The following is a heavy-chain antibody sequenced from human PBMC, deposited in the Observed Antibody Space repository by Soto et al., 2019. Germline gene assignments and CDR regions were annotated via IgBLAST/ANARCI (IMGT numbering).Heavy chain of an antibody. J-gene: IGHJ5*02. CDR2: ISGSGGST. CDR3: AKDAIYSNYVSNWFDP. V-gene: IGHV3-23*01. CDR1: GFTFSSYA. D-gene: IGHD4-4*01. Sequence: GSLRLSCAASGFTFSSYAMSWVRQAPGKGLEWVSAISGSGGSTYYADSVKGRFTISRDNSKNTLYLQMNSLRAEDTAVYYCAKDAIYSNYVSNWFDPWGQGTLVTVSS.